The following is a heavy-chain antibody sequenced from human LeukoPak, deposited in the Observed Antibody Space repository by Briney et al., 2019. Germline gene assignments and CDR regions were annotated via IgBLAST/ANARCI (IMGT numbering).Heavy chain of an antibody. CDR3: ARGGGSYDY. V-gene: IGHV4-34*01. Sequence: SETLSLTCAVYGGSFSGYYWSWIRQPPGKGLEWIGEINHSGSTNYNPSLKSRVTISVDTSKNQFSLKLSSVTAADTAVYYCARGGGSYDYWGQGTLVTVSS. D-gene: IGHD1-26*01. CDR1: GGSFSGYY. J-gene: IGHJ4*02. CDR2: INHSGST.